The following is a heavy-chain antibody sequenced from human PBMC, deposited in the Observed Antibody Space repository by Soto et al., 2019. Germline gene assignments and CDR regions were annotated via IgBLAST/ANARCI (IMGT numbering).Heavy chain of an antibody. D-gene: IGHD3-3*01. J-gene: IGHJ6*02. CDR2: IIPIFGTA. Sequence: QVQLVQSGAEVKKPGSSVKVSCKASGGTFSSYAISWVRQAPGQGLEWMGGIIPIFGTANYAQKFQGRVTITADESTSTAYMELSSLRSEDTAVYYCARCDGAWSGYYKAYYYYGMDVWGQGTTVTVSS. CDR3: ARCDGAWSGYYKAYYYYGMDV. CDR1: GGTFSSYA. V-gene: IGHV1-69*01.